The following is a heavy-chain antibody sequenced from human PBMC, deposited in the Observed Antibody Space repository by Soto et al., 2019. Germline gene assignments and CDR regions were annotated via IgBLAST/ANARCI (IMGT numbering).Heavy chain of an antibody. CDR2: IIPIFGTA. V-gene: IGHV1-69*06. J-gene: IGHJ5*02. Sequence: GASVKVSCKASGGTFSSYAISWVRQAPGQGLEWMGGIIPIFGTANYAQKFQGRVTITADKSTSTAYMELSSLRSEDTAVYYCARAVVVVAADNWFDPWGQGTLVTVSS. CDR1: GGTFSSYA. D-gene: IGHD2-15*01. CDR3: ARAVVVVAADNWFDP.